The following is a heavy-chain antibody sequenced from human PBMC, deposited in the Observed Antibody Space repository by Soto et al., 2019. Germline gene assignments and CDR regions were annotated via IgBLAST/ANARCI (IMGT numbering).Heavy chain of an antibody. V-gene: IGHV1-69*08. Sequence: QVQLVQSGAEVKKPGSSVKVSCKASGGTFSSYTISWVRQAPGQGLEWMGRIIPILGIANYAQKFQGRVTITPDKSTSTAYMELSRLGSEDTAVYYCARDYGDYALDYWGQGTLVTVSS. CDR3: ARDYGDYALDY. CDR1: GGTFSSYT. CDR2: IIPILGIA. D-gene: IGHD4-17*01. J-gene: IGHJ4*02.